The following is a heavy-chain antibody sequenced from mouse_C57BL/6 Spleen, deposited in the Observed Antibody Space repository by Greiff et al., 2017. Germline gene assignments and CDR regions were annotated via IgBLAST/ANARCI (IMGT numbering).Heavy chain of an antibody. CDR2: INPDSSTI. D-gene: IGHD1-1*01. Sequence: VQLQQSGGGLVQPGGSLKLSCAASGIDFSRYWMSWVRRAPGKGLEWIGEINPDSSTINYAPSLKDKFIISRDNAKNTLYLQMSKVRSEDTALYYCARPRYYYYGSSPLVGAMDYWGQGTSVTVSS. V-gene: IGHV4-1*01. CDR1: GIDFSRYW. CDR3: ARPRYYYYGSSPLVGAMDY. J-gene: IGHJ4*01.